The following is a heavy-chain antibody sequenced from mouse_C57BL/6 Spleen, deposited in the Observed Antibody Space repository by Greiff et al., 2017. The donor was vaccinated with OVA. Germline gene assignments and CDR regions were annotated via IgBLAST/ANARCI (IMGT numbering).Heavy chain of an antibody. CDR1: GFTFSSYG. CDR3: ARHDYSNTGFAY. CDR2: ISSGGSYT. J-gene: IGHJ3*01. V-gene: IGHV5-6*01. Sequence: EVKLMESGGDLVKPGGSLKLSCAASGFTFSSYGMSWVRQTPDKRLEWVATISSGGSYTYYPDSLKGRSTISRDNAKNTLYLQMSSLKSEDTAMYYCARHDYSNTGFAYWGQGTLVTVSA. D-gene: IGHD2-5*01.